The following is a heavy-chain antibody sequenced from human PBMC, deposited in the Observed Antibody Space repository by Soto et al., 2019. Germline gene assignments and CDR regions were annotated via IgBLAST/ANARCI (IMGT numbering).Heavy chain of an antibody. D-gene: IGHD4-17*01. CDR3: ARSGSTVTSDVAY. J-gene: IGHJ4*02. CDR1: GFTFSSYS. V-gene: IGHV3-21*01. Sequence: EVQLVESGGGLVKPGGSLRLSCAASGFTFSSYSMNWVRQAPGKGLEWVSSISSSSSYIYYADSVKGRFTISRDNAKNSLYLQMNSLRAEDTAVYYCARSGSTVTSDVAYWGQGTLVTVSS. CDR2: ISSSSSYI.